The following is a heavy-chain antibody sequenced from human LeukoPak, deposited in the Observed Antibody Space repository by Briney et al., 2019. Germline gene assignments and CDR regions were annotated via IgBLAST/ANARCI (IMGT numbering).Heavy chain of an antibody. Sequence: GGSLRLSCAASGFTVSSNYMSSVRQAPGKGLEWVSVIYSGSSTHYADSVKGRFTISRDNSKNTLYLQMNSLRAEDTAVYYCARGYSYGPPGYWGQGTLVTVSS. J-gene: IGHJ4*02. V-gene: IGHV3-53*01. CDR2: IYSGSST. D-gene: IGHD5-18*01. CDR1: GFTVSSNY. CDR3: ARGYSYGPPGY.